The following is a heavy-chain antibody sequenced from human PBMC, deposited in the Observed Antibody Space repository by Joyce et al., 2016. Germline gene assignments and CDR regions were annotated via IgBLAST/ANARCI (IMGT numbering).Heavy chain of an antibody. CDR1: GFTFSSHG. CDR3: ARDPPAYYDFMSAYPPYMDV. D-gene: IGHD3-3*01. V-gene: IGHV3-30*03. Sequence: QVQLVESGGGVVQPGRSLRLSCAASGFTFSSHGIHWVRQAPGKVLEWVTVISYDGVNKYYADSVTGRFTISRDNSKNTVYLEMNSLRTEDTAVYYCARDPPAYYDFMSAYPPYMDVWGNGTTVTVAS. J-gene: IGHJ6*03. CDR2: ISYDGVNK.